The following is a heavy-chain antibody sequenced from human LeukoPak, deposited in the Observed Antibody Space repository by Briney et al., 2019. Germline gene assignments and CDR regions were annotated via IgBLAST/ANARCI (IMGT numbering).Heavy chain of an antibody. J-gene: IGHJ4*02. CDR2: INHSGST. D-gene: IGHD4-17*01. V-gene: IGHV4-34*01. CDR3: ARAATTVTLDY. Sequence: PSETLSLTCAVYGGSCSGYYWSWIRKPPGKGLEWIGEINHSGSTNYNPSLKSRVTISVDTSKNQFSLKLSSVTAADTAVYYCARAATTVTLDYWGQGTLVTVSS. CDR1: GGSCSGYY.